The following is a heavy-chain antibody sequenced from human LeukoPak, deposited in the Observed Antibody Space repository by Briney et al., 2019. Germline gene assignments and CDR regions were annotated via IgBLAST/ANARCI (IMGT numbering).Heavy chain of an antibody. J-gene: IGHJ6*02. CDR2: IWYDGSNK. CDR3: ARDTGTRGPSGSGSHYYYGMDV. Sequence: GASLRLSCAVSGFSLSRYAMSWVRKAPGKGLEWVAVIWYDGSNKYYADSVKGRFTISRDNSKNTLYLQMNSLRAEDTAVYYCARDTGTRGPSGSGSHYYYGMDVWGQGTTVTVSS. V-gene: IGHV3-33*08. D-gene: IGHD3-10*01. CDR1: GFSLSRYA.